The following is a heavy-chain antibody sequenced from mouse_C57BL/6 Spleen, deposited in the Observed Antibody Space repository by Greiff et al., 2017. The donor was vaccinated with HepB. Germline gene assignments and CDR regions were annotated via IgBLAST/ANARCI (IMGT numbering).Heavy chain of an antibody. V-gene: IGHV5-17*01. CDR1: GFTFSDYG. CDR2: ISSGSSTI. D-gene: IGHD1-1*01. J-gene: IGHJ2*01. CDR3: ARGIYYYGSSHFDY. Sequence: EVMLVESGGGLVKPGGSLKLSCAASGFTFSDYGMHWVRQAPEKGLEWVAYISSGSSTIYYADTVKGRFTISRDNAKNTLSLQMTSLRSEDTAMYYCARGIYYYGSSHFDYWGQGTTLTVSS.